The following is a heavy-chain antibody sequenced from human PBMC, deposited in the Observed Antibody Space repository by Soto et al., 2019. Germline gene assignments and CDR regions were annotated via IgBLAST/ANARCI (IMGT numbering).Heavy chain of an antibody. V-gene: IGHV4-4*02. CDR1: GGSIRSNKW. CDR3: ARWGDWMQQVL. D-gene: IGHD5-18*01. CDR2: IYHSGST. J-gene: IGHJ4*02. Sequence: QVQLQESGPGLVKPSETLSLTCGVSGGSIRSNKWWSWVRQPPGKGLEWIGEIYHSGSTNYNPSLKSXXTXSXGKSKNQFSLQLNSVTAADTAVYYCARWGDWMQQVLWGQGTLVTVSS.